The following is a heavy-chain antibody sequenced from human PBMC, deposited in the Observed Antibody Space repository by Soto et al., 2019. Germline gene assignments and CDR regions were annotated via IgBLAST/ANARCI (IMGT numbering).Heavy chain of an antibody. D-gene: IGHD4-4*01. V-gene: IGHV3-30*18. Sequence: PGGSLRLSCAASGFTFSSYGMHWVRQAPGKGLEWVAVISYDGSNKYYADSVKGRFTISRDNSKNTLYLQMNSLRAEDTAVYYCAKDSTTTVTTLGYMDVWGKGTTVTVSS. CDR1: GFTFSSYG. CDR2: ISYDGSNK. CDR3: AKDSTTTVTTLGYMDV. J-gene: IGHJ6*03.